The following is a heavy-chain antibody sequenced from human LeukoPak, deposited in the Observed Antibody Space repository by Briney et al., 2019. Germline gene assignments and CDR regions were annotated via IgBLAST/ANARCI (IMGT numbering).Heavy chain of an antibody. CDR1: GFTFSSYT. CDR2: ISTGSSYI. CDR3: ARDRLGVEMSTINRFDY. J-gene: IGHJ4*02. Sequence: GGSLRLSCAASGFTFSSYTMNWVRQAPGKGLEWVSSISTGSSYIYYANSVKGRFTISRDNAKNSLNLQMNSLRAEDTAVYYCARDRLGVEMSTINRFDYWGQGTLVAVSS. V-gene: IGHV3-21*01. D-gene: IGHD5-24*01.